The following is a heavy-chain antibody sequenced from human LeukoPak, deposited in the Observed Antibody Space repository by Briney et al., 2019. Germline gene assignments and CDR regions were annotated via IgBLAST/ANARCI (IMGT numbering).Heavy chain of an antibody. J-gene: IGHJ4*02. V-gene: IGHV3-33*01. D-gene: IGHD6-19*01. Sequence: PGRSLRLSCAASGFTFSSYGMHWVRQAPGKGLEWVAVIWYDGSNKYYADSVKGRFTISRDNSKNTLYLQMNSLRAEDTAVYYCARESTPWGIAVPGTSDFDYWGQGPLVRVSS. CDR3: ARESTPWGIAVPGTSDFDY. CDR1: GFTFSSYG. CDR2: IWYDGSNK.